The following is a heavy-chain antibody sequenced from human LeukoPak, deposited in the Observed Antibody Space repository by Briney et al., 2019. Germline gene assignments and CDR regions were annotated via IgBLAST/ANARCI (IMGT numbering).Heavy chain of an antibody. CDR3: ARKRQTTVTTYWYFDL. V-gene: IGHV4-34*01. J-gene: IGHJ2*01. CDR2: INHSGST. CDR1: GGSFSGYY. D-gene: IGHD4-17*01. Sequence: SETLSLTCAVYGGSFSGYYWSWIRQPPGKGLEWIGEINHSGSTNYNPSLKSRVTISVDTSKNQFSLELSSVTAADTAVYYCARKRQTTVTTYWYFDLWGRGTLVTVSS.